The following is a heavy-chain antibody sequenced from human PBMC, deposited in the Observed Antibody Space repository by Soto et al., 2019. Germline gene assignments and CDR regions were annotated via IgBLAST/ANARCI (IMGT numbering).Heavy chain of an antibody. D-gene: IGHD2-21*02. Sequence: QVQLVESGGGVVQPRRSLRLSCAASGFTFSKFGMHWLRQAPGRGLEWVAGISNDGSDEYYVDSVKGRFNISRDNSKITLSLQMNSLRFEDTAVYFCAKDRRKWGDSPFEKWGQGTLVTVSS. CDR2: ISNDGSDE. J-gene: IGHJ4*02. CDR1: GFTFSKFG. V-gene: IGHV3-30*18. CDR3: AKDRRKWGDSPFEK.